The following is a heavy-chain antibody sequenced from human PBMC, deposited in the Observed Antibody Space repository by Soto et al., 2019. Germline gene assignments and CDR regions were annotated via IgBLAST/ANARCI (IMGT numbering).Heavy chain of an antibody. J-gene: IGHJ4*02. D-gene: IGHD2-15*01. CDR2: IIPILGIA. CDR3: ARDRGAGYCSGGSCLEFDY. Sequence: SVKVYCKASGGTFSSYTISWVRQAPGQELEWMGRIIPILGIANYAQKFQGRVTITADKSTSTAYMELSSLRSEDTAVYYCARDRGAGYCSGGSCLEFDYWGQGTLVTVSS. CDR1: GGTFSSYT. V-gene: IGHV1-69*04.